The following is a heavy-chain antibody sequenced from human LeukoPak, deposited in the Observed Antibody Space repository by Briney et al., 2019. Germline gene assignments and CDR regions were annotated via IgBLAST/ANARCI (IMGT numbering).Heavy chain of an antibody. CDR3: ARAGLWFGELLFPDY. J-gene: IGHJ4*02. D-gene: IGHD3-10*01. CDR1: GGSISSSSYY. Sequence: SETLSLTCTVSGGSISSSSYYWGWIRQPPGKGLERIGSIYYSGSTYYNPSLKSRVTISVDTSKNQFSLKLSSVTAADTAVYYCARAGLWFGELLFPDYWGQGTLVTVSS. CDR2: IYYSGST. V-gene: IGHV4-39*07.